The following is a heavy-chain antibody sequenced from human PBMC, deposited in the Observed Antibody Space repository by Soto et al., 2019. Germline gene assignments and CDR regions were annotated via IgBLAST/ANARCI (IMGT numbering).Heavy chain of an antibody. D-gene: IGHD6-13*01. V-gene: IGHV1-69*01. CDR1: GGTFSSYA. Sequence: QVQLVQSGAEVKKPGSSVKVSCKASGGTFSSYAISWVRQAPGQGLEWMGGIIPIFGTANYAQKFQGRVTITADESTSTAYMELSSLRSEDTAVYYCARARPDPAGTEFYYFDYWGQGTLVTVSS. CDR3: ARARPDPAGTEFYYFDY. J-gene: IGHJ4*02. CDR2: IIPIFGTA.